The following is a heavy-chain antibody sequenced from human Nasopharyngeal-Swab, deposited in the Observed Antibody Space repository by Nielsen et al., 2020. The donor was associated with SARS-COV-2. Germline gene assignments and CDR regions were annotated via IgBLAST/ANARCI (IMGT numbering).Heavy chain of an antibody. CDR3: ARVDVSGFYYYGLDV. CDR2: IFWDDDK. J-gene: IGHJ6*02. D-gene: IGHD5-12*01. V-gene: IGHV2-5*02. Sequence: WMRQPPGKALEWLAVIFWDDDKWYSPSLEGRLTITKDTTKNQVVLRMTNVDPVDTGTYYCARVDVSGFYYYGLDVWGQGTTVTVSS.